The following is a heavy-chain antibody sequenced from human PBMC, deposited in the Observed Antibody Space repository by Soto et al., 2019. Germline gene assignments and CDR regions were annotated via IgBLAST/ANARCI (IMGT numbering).Heavy chain of an antibody. V-gene: IGHV3-66*01. CDR2: IYSGGST. J-gene: IGHJ4*02. CDR1: GFTVSSNY. CDR3: ARGFRLLGYFDY. Sequence: GGSLRLSCAASGFTVSSNYMSWVRQAPGKGLEWVSVIYSGGSTYYADSVKGRFTISRDNSKNTLYLQMNGLRAEDTAVYYCARGFRLLGYFDYWGQGTLVTVSS.